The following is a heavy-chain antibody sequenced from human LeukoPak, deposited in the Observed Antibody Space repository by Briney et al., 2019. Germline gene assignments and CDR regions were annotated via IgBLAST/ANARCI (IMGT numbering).Heavy chain of an antibody. CDR1: GFTFSSYA. CDR3: ARVGYDYVWGSYRWSLYY. J-gene: IGHJ4*02. Sequence: VGSLRLSCEASGFTFSSYAMHWVRQAPGKGLEWVAVISYDGSNKYYADSVKGRFTMSRDNSKNTLYLQMNSLRAEDTAVYYCARVGYDYVWGSYRWSLYYWGQGTLVTVSS. CDR2: ISYDGSNK. D-gene: IGHD3-16*02. V-gene: IGHV3-30-3*01.